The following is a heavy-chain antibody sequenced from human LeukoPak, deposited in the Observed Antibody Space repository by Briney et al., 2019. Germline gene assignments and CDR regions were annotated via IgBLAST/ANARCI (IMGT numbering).Heavy chain of an antibody. CDR2: IYYSGST. CDR1: GGSISSYY. J-gene: IGHJ5*02. CDR3: ARVNPGDWFDP. V-gene: IGHV4-59*01. Sequence: SETLSLTCTVSGGSISSYYWSWIRQPPGKGLEWIGYIYYSGSTNYNPSLKSRVTISVDTSKNRFSLKLSSVTAADTAVYYCARVNPGDWFDPWGQGTLVTVSS.